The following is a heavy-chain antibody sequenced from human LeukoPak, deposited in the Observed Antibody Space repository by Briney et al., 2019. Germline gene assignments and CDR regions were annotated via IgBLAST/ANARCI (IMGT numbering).Heavy chain of an antibody. CDR1: GGSISSYY. CDR2: MYYGGST. V-gene: IGHV4-59*01. Sequence: SETLSLTCTVSGGSISSYYWSWIRQPPGKGLEWIGYMYYGGSTNYNPSLKSRVTISVDTSKYQFSLKLSSVTAADTAVYYCARRGANSGSYSHFDLWGRGTLVTVSS. J-gene: IGHJ2*01. D-gene: IGHD1-26*01. CDR3: ARRGANSGSYSHFDL.